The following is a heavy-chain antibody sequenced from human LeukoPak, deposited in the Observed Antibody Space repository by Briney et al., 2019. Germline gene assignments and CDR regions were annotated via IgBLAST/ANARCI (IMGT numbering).Heavy chain of an antibody. V-gene: IGHV4-38-2*02. J-gene: IGHJ4*02. CDR3: ARVLPITPYFDY. D-gene: IGHD1-20*01. CDR2: IYHSERT. CDR1: GYSINNGFY. Sequence: SETLSLTCTVSGYSINNGFYWGWIRQPPGQGLEWIGSIYHSERTYYNPSLKSRVTISVDTSKNQFSLKLSSVTAADTAVYYCARVLPITPYFDYWGQGTLVTVSS.